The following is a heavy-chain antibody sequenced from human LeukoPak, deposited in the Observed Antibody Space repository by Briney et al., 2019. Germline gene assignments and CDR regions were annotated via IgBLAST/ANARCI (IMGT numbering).Heavy chain of an antibody. CDR1: GFTFSNYG. J-gene: IGHJ6*04. CDR3: AELGITMIGGV. V-gene: IGHV3-23*01. D-gene: IGHD3-10*02. CDR2: ISDTGVIT. Sequence: PGGSLRLSCAASGFTFSNYGMSWVRQAPGKGPEGVAAISDTGVITYYADSVKGRFTISRDNSKNTLYLQVNSLRVEDTAVYYCAELGITMIGGVWGKGTTVTISS.